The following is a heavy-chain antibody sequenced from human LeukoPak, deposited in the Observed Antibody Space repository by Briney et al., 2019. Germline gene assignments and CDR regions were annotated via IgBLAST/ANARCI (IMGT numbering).Heavy chain of an antibody. J-gene: IGHJ4*02. CDR2: FCYCGTT. Sequence: SETLSLTCLVSGGPISSRDYYWAWVRQPPGKGLEWIGSFCYCGTTLYNPSLRSRVTISVDTSKNQVSLNLSSVTAADTAVYYCASFDYYDSSGRFDYWGQGTLVTVSS. D-gene: IGHD3-22*01. V-gene: IGHV4-39*01. CDR3: ASFDYYDSSGRFDY. CDR1: GGPISSRDYY.